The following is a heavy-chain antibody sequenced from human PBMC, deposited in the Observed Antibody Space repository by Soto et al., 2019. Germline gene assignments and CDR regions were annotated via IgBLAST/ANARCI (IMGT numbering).Heavy chain of an antibody. Sequence: GGSLRLSCAASGFTFSSYAMHWVRQAPGKGLEWVAVISYDGSNKYYADSVKGRFTISRDNSKNTLYLQMNSLRAEDTAVYYCARDGIAVAGHGGAFDIRGQGTMVTVSS. CDR1: GFTFSSYA. CDR3: ARDGIAVAGHGGAFDI. D-gene: IGHD6-19*01. CDR2: ISYDGSNK. V-gene: IGHV3-30-3*01. J-gene: IGHJ3*02.